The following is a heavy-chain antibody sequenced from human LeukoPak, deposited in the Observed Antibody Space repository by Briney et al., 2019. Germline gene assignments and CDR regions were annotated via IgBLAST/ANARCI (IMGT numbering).Heavy chain of an antibody. D-gene: IGHD2-15*01. CDR3: ARDGSREVVPSFDY. CDR1: GGSISSYY. J-gene: IGHJ4*02. Sequence: MSSETLSLTCTVSGGSISSYYWGWIRQPPGKGLEWIGSIYYSGSTYYNPSLKSRVTISVDTSKNQFSLKLSSVTAADTAVYYCARDGSREVVPSFDYWGQGTLVTVSS. V-gene: IGHV4-39*07. CDR2: IYYSGST.